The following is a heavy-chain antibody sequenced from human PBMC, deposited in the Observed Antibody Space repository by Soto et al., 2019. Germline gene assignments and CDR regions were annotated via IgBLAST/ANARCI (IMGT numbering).Heavy chain of an antibody. D-gene: IGHD3-3*01. V-gene: IGHV4-34*01. Sequence: PSETLSLTCAFYCGSFSGYYWSWIRQPPGKGLEWIGEINHSGSTNYNPSLKSRVTISVDTSKNQFSLKLSSVTAADTAVYYCARGGSVLRFLEWLTTGWWFDPWGQGTLVTVSS. J-gene: IGHJ5*02. CDR2: INHSGST. CDR3: ARGGSVLRFLEWLTTGWWFDP. CDR1: CGSFSGYY.